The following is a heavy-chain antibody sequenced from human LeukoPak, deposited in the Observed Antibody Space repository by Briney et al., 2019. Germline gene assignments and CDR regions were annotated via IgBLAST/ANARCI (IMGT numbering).Heavy chain of an antibody. CDR1: GGSISSYY. Sequence: SETLSLTCTVSGGSISSYYWSWIRQPPGKGLGWIGYIYYSGSTNYNPSLKSRVTISVDTSKNQFSLKLSSVTAADTAVYYCARVPVYSSSYAFDIWGQGTMVTVSS. CDR3: ARVPVYSSSYAFDI. V-gene: IGHV4-59*01. D-gene: IGHD6-6*01. CDR2: IYYSGST. J-gene: IGHJ3*02.